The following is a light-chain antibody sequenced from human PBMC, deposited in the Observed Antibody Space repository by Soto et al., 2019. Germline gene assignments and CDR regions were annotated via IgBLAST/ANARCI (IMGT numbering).Light chain of an antibody. V-gene: IGKV1-5*03. Sequence: DIQRTQYPSTLSASVGDRVTITCRASQSISSWLAWYQQKPGKSPKLLIYKESSLESGVPSRFSGSGSGTEFTLTITSLQPDDFATYYCQQYNSYWTVGQGTKVEIK. CDR1: QSISSW. J-gene: IGKJ1*01. CDR3: QQYNSYWT. CDR2: KES.